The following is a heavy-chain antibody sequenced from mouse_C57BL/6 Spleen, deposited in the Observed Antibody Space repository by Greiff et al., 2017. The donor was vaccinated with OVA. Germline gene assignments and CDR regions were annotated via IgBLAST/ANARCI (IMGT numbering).Heavy chain of an antibody. CDR3: ARLGIYYGTGYYAMDY. D-gene: IGHD2-1*01. CDR2: INPSNGGT. V-gene: IGHV1-53*01. J-gene: IGHJ4*01. CDR1: GYTFTSYW. Sequence: QVHVKQPGTELVKPGASVKLSCKASGYTFTSYWMHWVKQRPGQGLEWIGNINPSNGGTNYNEKFKSKATLTVDKSSSTAYMQLSSLTSEDSAVYYCARLGIYYGTGYYAMDYWGQGTSVTVSS.